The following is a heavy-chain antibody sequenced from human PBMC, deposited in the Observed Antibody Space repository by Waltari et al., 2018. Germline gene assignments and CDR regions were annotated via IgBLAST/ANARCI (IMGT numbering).Heavy chain of an antibody. Sequence: QVQLVQSGAEVKKPGSSVKVACKASGGTFSSYAISWVRQAPGQGREGMGRYIPVFGTANYDQKFQGSVTSTADKSTSTAYMELSSLRSEDTAVYYCAIVVVPAAIGYYYYYMDVWGKGTTVTISS. J-gene: IGHJ6*03. CDR2: YIPVFGTA. CDR1: GGTFSSYA. V-gene: IGHV1-69*13. D-gene: IGHD2-2*01. CDR3: AIVVVPAAIGYYYYYMDV.